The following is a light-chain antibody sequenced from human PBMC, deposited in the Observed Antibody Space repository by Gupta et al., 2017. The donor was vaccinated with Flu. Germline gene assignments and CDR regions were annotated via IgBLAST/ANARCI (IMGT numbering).Light chain of an antibody. V-gene: IGKV1-5*03. CDR3: QQCNTYS. CDR1: QNINTW. J-gene: IGKJ1*01. CDR2: KTS. Sequence: DIQMTQSPSTLSVSVGDRVTITCRASQNINTWLAWYQQKPRGAPKLLIYKTSSLETGVPSRFSGHGDGTGFTLTISSLHPDDFATYYCQQCNTYSFGQGTKVE.